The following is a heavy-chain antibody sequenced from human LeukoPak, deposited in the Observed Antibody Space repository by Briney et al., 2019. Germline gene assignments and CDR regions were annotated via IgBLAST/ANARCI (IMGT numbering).Heavy chain of an antibody. J-gene: IGHJ4*02. CDR3: ASTYCSGGSCYSGGVDY. Sequence: GGSLRLSCAASGFTFSSYSMNWVRQAPGKGLEWVSSISRSSSYIYYADSVKGRFTISRDNAKNSLYLQMNSLRAEDTAVYYCASTYCSGGSCYSGGVDYWGQGTLVTVSS. CDR2: ISRSSSYI. CDR1: GFTFSSYS. D-gene: IGHD2-15*01. V-gene: IGHV3-21*01.